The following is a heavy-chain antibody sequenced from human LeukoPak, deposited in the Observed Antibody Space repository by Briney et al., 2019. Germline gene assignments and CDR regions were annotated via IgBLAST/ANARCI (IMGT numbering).Heavy chain of an antibody. CDR1: GFTFTNYA. D-gene: IGHD6-6*01. CDR3: AKDLTRSSGGFDY. V-gene: IGHV3-23*01. J-gene: IGHJ4*02. Sequence: GGSLRLSCAASGFTFTNYAMSWVRQAPGKGLEWVSGISGSGGSTYYTDSVKGRFTISRDNSKNTVYLQMNSLRAEDTAVYYCAKDLTRSSGGFDYWGQGTLVTVSS. CDR2: ISGSGGST.